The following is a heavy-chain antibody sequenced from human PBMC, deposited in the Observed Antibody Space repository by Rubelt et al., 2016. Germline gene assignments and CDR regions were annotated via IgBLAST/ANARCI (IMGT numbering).Heavy chain of an antibody. Sequence: QVQLVQSGAEVKKPGSSVKVSCKASGGTFSSYAISWVRQAPGQGLEWMGRIIPILGIANFEQKFQGRVTITADKSTSTAYMELSSLRSEDTAVYYCARFLEWSRGMDVWGQGTTVTVSS. V-gene: IGHV1-69*04. CDR2: IIPILGIA. D-gene: IGHD3-3*01. J-gene: IGHJ6*02. CDR3: ARFLEWSRGMDV. CDR1: GGTFSSYA.